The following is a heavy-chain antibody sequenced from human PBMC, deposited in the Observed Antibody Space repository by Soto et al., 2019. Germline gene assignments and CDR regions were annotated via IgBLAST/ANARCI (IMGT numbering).Heavy chain of an antibody. CDR3: ARDPRKTSVTTSLAY. V-gene: IGHV3-33*08. Sequence: PGRSLRLSGVSPGFAYIGYSMSWVRKAPGKGLEWVAVIWYDGSNKYYGDSVRGRFTISRDNSKNTLYLQMNSLRAEDTAVYYCARDPRKTSVTTSLAYWGQGTLVTVSS. CDR1: GFAYIGYS. CDR2: IWYDGSNK. J-gene: IGHJ4*02. D-gene: IGHD4-17*01.